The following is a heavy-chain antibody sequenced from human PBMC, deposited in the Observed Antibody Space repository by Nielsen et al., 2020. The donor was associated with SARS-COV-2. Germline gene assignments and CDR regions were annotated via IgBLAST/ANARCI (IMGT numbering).Heavy chain of an antibody. V-gene: IGHV4-4*07. D-gene: IGHD6-19*01. J-gene: IGHJ3*02. CDR1: GGSISSYY. CDR2: IYTSGST. CDR3: ARDKRAGYSSAHGAFDI. Sequence: SETLSLTCTVSGGSISSYYWSWIRQPAGKGLEWIGRIYTSGSTNYNPSLKSRVTMSVDTSKNQFSLKLSSVTAADTAVYYFARDKRAGYSSAHGAFDIWGQGTMVTVSS.